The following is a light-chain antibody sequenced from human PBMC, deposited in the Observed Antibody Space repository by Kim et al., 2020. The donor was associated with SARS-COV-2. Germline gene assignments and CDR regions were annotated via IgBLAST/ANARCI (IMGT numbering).Light chain of an antibody. CDR1: SSDIGAYNY. V-gene: IGLV2-14*03. J-gene: IGLJ1*01. Sequence: QSVVTQPASVSGSPGQSITISCIGTSSDIGAYNYVSWYQQHPGKAPKLLIYDVNERPSGVSNRFSGSKSGYLASLTISGLQAEDEADYYCCSYTNTDTFVFGTGTKVTVL. CDR3: CSYTNTDTFV. CDR2: DVN.